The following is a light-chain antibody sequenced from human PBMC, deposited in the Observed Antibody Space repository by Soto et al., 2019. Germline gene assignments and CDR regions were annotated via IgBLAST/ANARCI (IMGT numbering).Light chain of an antibody. V-gene: IGKV1-12*01. J-gene: IGKJ1*01. CDR2: AAS. Sequence: DIQMTQSPSSVSAAVGDRVTITCRASQSASSWLVWYQQKPGKAPKLLIYAASTLQSGVPSRFSGSGSVTDFTLAISSLQPEYSATYYCQPTTNFPWTVGQGTMVEIK. CDR3: QPTTNFPWT. CDR1: QSASSW.